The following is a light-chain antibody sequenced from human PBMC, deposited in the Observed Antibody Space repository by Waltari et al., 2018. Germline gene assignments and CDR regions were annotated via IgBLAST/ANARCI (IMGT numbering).Light chain of an antibody. CDR1: KLGDKY. CDR2: QDK. CDR3: QAWDSNTVV. Sequence: SYELSQPHSVSVSTGQTASITCSGDKLGDKYACWYQQKPGQSPLLVIYQDKKRPSGIPERFSGSNSGNTTTLTISGTQAMDEADYYCQAWDSNTVVFGGGTKLTVL. J-gene: IGLJ2*01. V-gene: IGLV3-1*01.